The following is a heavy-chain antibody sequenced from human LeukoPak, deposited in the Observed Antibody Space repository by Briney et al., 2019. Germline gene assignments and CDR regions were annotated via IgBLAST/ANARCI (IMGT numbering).Heavy chain of an antibody. CDR2: MYSGGDT. D-gene: IGHD3-16*01. CDR1: GFTVSSNY. J-gene: IGHJ4*02. Sequence: GGSLRLSCAVSGFTVSSNYMSWVRQAPGKGLEWVTVMYSGGDTYYAESVKGRFTISRDNSKNTLYPQMNSLRAEDTAVYFCARDRLMSAWGQGTLVTVSS. CDR3: ARDRLMSA. V-gene: IGHV3-53*01.